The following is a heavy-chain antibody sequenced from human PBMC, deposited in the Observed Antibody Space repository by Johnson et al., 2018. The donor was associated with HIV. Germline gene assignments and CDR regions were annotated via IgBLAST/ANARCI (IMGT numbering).Heavy chain of an antibody. Sequence: QVQLVESGGGVVQPGRSLRLSCAASGFTFSSYAMHWVRQAPGKGLEWVAVISYDGSNKYYADSVKGRFTISRDKSKNTLYLQMNSLRAEDTAVYFCARGRDPGDYVGLGAFDIWGQGTMVTVSS. CDR2: ISYDGSNK. CDR1: GFTFSSYA. D-gene: IGHD4-17*01. J-gene: IGHJ3*02. CDR3: ARGRDPGDYVGLGAFDI. V-gene: IGHV3-30*04.